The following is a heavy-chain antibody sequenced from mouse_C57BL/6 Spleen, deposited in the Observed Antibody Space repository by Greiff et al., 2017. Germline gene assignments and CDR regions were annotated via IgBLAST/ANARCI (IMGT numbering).Heavy chain of an antibody. V-gene: IGHV1-15*01. J-gene: IGHJ2*01. CDR2: IDPETGGT. D-gene: IGHD1-1*01. Sequence: QVQLQQSGAELVRPGASVTLSCKASGYTFTDYEMHWVKQTPVHGLEWIGAIDPETGGTAYNQKLKGKAILTADKSSSTAYMELRSLTSEDSAVYYFKRFGYYGSIYGYYFDYWGQGTTLTVSS. CDR1: GYTFTDYE. CDR3: KRFGYYGSIYGYYFDY.